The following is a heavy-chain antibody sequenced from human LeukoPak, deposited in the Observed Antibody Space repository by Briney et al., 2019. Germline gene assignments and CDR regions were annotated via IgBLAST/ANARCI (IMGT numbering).Heavy chain of an antibody. CDR1: GYTFTGYY. J-gene: IGHJ4*02. D-gene: IGHD6-13*01. CDR2: INPNSGGT. CDR3: ASGRDVQQHLVQDY. V-gene: IGHV1-2*02. Sequence: GASVKVSCKASGYTFTGYYMHWVRQAPGQGLEWMGWINPNSGGTNYAQKFQGRVTMTRDTSISTAYMELSRLKSDDTAVYYYASGRDVQQHLVQDYWGQGTLVTVSS.